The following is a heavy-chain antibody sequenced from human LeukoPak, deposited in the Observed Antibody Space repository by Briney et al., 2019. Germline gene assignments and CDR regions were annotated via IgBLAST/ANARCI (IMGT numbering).Heavy chain of an antibody. J-gene: IGHJ4*02. V-gene: IGHV1-8*01. CDR3: ARGPRPLRVVAATGPLGY. CDR2: MNPNSGNT. Sequence: ASVKVSCKASRYTFTSYDINWVRQATGQGLEWIGWMNPNSGNTGYAQKFQGRVTMTRNTSISTAYMELSSLRSEDTAVYYCARGPRPLRVVAATGPLGYWGQGTLVTVSS. D-gene: IGHD2-15*01. CDR1: RYTFTSYD.